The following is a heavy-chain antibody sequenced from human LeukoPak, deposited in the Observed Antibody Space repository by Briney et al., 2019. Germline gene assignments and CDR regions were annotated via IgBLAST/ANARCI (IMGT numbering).Heavy chain of an antibody. Sequence: ASVKVSCTASGYTFTGYYIHSVPQAPGQRLEWMGWIHPNSGGADYAQKLQGRVTVTRDTSISPAYIELSRLRSDDTAVYYCARDFGVLEIGYYFDYWGQGTLVTVS. CDR3: ARDFGVLEIGYYFDY. V-gene: IGHV1-2*02. CDR1: GYTFTGYY. D-gene: IGHD3-3*01. CDR2: IHPNSGGA. J-gene: IGHJ4*02.